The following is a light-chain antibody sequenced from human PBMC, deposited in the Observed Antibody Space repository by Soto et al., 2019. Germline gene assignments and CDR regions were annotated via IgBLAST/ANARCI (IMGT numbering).Light chain of an antibody. CDR1: QSISSW. CDR3: QQYDSYSSGP. J-gene: IGKJ1*01. Sequence: DIQMTQSPSVLSASVGDRATITCRASQSISSWLAWYQQKPGKAPKLLIYDASTLQSGVPSRYSGSGSGTEFTLTISNLQPDDFATYYCQQYDSYSSGPFGQGTKVDIK. CDR2: DAS. V-gene: IGKV1-5*01.